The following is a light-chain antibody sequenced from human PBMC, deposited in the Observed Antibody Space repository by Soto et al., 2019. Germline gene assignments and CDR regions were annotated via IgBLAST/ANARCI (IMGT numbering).Light chain of an antibody. CDR2: EVS. CDR1: SSDIGRYNF. Sequence: SALTQPPSASGSPGQSVTISCTGTSSDIGRYNFVSWYQQHPGKAPKLLISEVSQRPSGVPDRFSGSKSGNTASLTVSGLQAEDEADYYCSSYAGSNTMIFGGGTKLTVL. J-gene: IGLJ2*01. V-gene: IGLV2-8*01. CDR3: SSYAGSNTMI.